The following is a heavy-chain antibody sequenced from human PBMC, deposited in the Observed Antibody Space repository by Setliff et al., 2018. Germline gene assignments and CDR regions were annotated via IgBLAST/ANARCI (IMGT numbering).Heavy chain of an antibody. D-gene: IGHD3-9*01. CDR2: INPNSAGT. CDR3: AGVDVLTASPF. Sequence: ASVKVSCKASANTFIAYYIHWVRQAPGQGLEWMGWINPNSAGTNYAQKCQGRVTMAWDASITTAYLDLSRLTSDDTASYYCAGVDVLTASPFWGRGTRVTVSS. CDR1: ANTFIAYY. J-gene: IGHJ4*02. V-gene: IGHV1-2*02.